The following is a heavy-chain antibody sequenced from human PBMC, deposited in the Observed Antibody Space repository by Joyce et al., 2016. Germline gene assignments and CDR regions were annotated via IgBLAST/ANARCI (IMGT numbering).Heavy chain of an antibody. V-gene: IGHV5-51*01. CDR1: GYSFSTYW. J-gene: IGHJ3*02. CDR3: ARQGWEVNAFEI. CDR2: IYPLDSDT. D-gene: IGHD1-26*01. Sequence: EVQLVQSGAEVKKPGESLKISCKGSGYSFSTYWIGWVRQMPGKGLEWMGVIYPLDSDTKYSLTFQGQVTISVDMSINTAYLQWRSLKASDTAMYYCARQGWEVNAFEIWGRGTMVTVSS.